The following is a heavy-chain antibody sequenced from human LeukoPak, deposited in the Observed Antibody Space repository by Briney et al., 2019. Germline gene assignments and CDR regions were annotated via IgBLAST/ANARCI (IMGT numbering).Heavy chain of an antibody. J-gene: IGHJ4*02. D-gene: IGHD6-13*01. CDR3: AKGIAAAGSHTVDY. V-gene: IGHV3-33*06. CDR2: IWYDGSNK. CDR1: GCTFSSYG. Sequence: GGSLRLSCAASGCTFSSYGMHWVRQAPGKGLEWVAVIWYDGSNKYYADSVKGRFTISRDNSKNTLYLQMNSLRAEDTAVYYCAKGIAAAGSHTVDYWGQGTLVTVSS.